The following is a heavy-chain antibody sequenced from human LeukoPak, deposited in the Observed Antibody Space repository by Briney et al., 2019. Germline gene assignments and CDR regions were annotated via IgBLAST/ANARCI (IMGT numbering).Heavy chain of an antibody. CDR1: GYSISSGYY. J-gene: IGHJ5*02. CDR3: ARDAYYYDSSGYYP. Sequence: SETLSLTCTVSGYSISSGYYWGWIRQPPGKGLEWIGSIYHSGSTYYNPSLKSRVTISVDTSKNQFSLKLSPVTAADTAVYYCARDAYYYDSSGYYPWGQGTLVTVSS. D-gene: IGHD3-22*01. V-gene: IGHV4-38-2*02. CDR2: IYHSGST.